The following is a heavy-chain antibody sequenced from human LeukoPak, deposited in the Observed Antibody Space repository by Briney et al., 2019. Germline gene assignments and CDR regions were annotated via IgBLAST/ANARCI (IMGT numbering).Heavy chain of an antibody. V-gene: IGHV1-24*01. J-gene: IGHJ4*02. Sequence: GASVKVSCKVSGYTLTELSMHWVRQAPGKGLEWMGGFDPEDGETIYAQKFQGRVTMTEDTSTDTAYMELSSLRSEDTAVYYCATTTPLWGFRELYFDYWGQGTLVTVSS. CDR3: ATTTPLWGFRELYFDY. CDR2: FDPEDGET. CDR1: GYTLTELS. D-gene: IGHD3-10*01.